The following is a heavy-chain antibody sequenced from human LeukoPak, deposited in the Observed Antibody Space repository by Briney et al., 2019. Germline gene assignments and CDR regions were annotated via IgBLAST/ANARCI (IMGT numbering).Heavy chain of an antibody. CDR1: GFTFGDYY. J-gene: IGHJ5*02. CDR3: ARGGVSSSSYNWFDP. Sequence: GGSLRLSCAASGFTFGDYYMSWIRQAPGKGLEWVSYISSSGSTIYYADSVKGRFTISRDNAKNSLYLQMNSLRAEDTAVYYCARGGVSSSSYNWFDPWGQGTLVTVSS. CDR2: ISSSGSTI. V-gene: IGHV3-11*01. D-gene: IGHD6-13*01.